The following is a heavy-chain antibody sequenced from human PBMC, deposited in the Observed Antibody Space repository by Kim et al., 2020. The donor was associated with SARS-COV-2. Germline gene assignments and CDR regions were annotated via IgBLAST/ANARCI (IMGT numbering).Heavy chain of an antibody. V-gene: IGHV3-43*02. J-gene: IGHJ4*01. CDR3: AKGAYDFWGGFDY. CDR2: ITKDGGGT. Sequence: GGSLRLSCAASGFTFIDYVMYWVRQTPERGLECVGLITKDGGGTSYAGSVRGRFTISRDNRKNSLHLQMTSLRTEDTGIYYCAKGAYDFWGGFDYWSHG. D-gene: IGHD3-3*01. CDR1: GFTFIDYV.